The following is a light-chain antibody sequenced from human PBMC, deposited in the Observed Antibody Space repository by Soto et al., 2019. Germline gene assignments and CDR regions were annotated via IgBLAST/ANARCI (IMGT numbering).Light chain of an antibody. CDR1: QSVSTT. Sequence: EILVRQSPATLAVSPGQRASLSCRSSQSVSTTVAWYHQKPGQAPRLLVYGASTRATGIPARFSGSGAGTDFTLTITSLQSEDFGVYFCQQYKDWPTRFGQGAKVDIK. CDR3: QQYKDWPTR. CDR2: GAS. V-gene: IGKV3-15*01. J-gene: IGKJ1*01.